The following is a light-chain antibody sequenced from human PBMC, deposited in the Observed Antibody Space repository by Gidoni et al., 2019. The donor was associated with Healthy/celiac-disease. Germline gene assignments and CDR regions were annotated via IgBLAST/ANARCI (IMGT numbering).Light chain of an antibody. J-gene: IGLJ2*01. Sequence: SYELTQPPPVSVAPGQTASITCSGDKLGDKYACWYQQKPGQSPVLVIYQDSKRPSGIPVRFSGSNSGNTATLTISGTQAMDEADYYCQAWDSSTAVFGGGTKLTVL. CDR1: KLGDKY. CDR2: QDS. V-gene: IGLV3-1*01. CDR3: QAWDSSTAV.